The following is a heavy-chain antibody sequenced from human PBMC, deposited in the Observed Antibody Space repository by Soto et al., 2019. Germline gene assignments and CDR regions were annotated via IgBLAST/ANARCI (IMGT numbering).Heavy chain of an antibody. D-gene: IGHD3-16*01. J-gene: IGHJ6*02. CDR2: IYHSGST. CDR1: VGSSSSSNW. Sequence: ETLSLTCAVSVGSSSSSNWWSCVRQPPGKGLEWIGEIYHSGSTNYNPALKSRVTISVDKSKNQFSLKLSSVTAADTAVYYCARVGVYYYGMDVWGQGTTVTVSS. V-gene: IGHV4-4*02. CDR3: ARVGVYYYGMDV.